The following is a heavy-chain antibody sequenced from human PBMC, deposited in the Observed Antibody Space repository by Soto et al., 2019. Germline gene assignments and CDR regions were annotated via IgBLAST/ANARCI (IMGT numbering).Heavy chain of an antibody. CDR3: ARGIKNYYGVDV. V-gene: IGHV3-74*01. Sequence: EVQLVESGGDLVQPGGSLRLSCAASGFTFTSYWMHWVRQAPGKGLVWVSRINSDGTTTNYAESVTGRFTISRDNAKNTVYLQMNSRRAEDTAVYYCARGIKNYYGVDVWGQGTTVTVSS. J-gene: IGHJ6*02. CDR1: GFTFTSYW. CDR2: INSDGTTT.